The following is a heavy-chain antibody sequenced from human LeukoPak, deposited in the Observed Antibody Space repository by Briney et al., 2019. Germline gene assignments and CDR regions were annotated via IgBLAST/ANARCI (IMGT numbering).Heavy chain of an antibody. CDR3: ARDRRGKDY. J-gene: IGHJ4*02. CDR1: GFTFSSYW. V-gene: IGHV3-7*04. CDR2: IKEDGSQK. D-gene: IGHD3-10*01. Sequence: PGGSLRLSCAASGFTFSSYWMSWVRQAPGKGLEWVANIKEDGSQKYYVDSVKGRFTIPRDNAENSLYLQMNSLRAEDTAVYYCARDRRGKDYWGQGTLVTVSS.